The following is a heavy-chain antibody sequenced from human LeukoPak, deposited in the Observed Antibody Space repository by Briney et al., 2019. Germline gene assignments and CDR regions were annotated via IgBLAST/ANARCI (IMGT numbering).Heavy chain of an antibody. D-gene: IGHD3-9*01. V-gene: IGHV4-31*03. Sequence: PSETLSLTCTVSGGSVSSGGYYWSWIRQHPGKGLEWIGYIYYSGSTYYNPSLKSRVTISVDTSKNQFSLKLSSVTAADTAVYYCARWANHDILTGYYVPTNDAFDFWGQGTMVTVSS. CDR2: IYYSGST. J-gene: IGHJ3*01. CDR1: GGSVSSGGYY. CDR3: ARWANHDILTGYYVPTNDAFDF.